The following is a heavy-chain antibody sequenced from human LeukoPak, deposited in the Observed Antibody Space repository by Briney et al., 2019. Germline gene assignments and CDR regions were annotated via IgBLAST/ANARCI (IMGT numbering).Heavy chain of an antibody. CDR3: ATAYDRALGDY. CDR1: GYTFTDYY. V-gene: IGHV1-69-2*01. D-gene: IGHD3-3*01. J-gene: IGHJ4*02. CDR2: VDPEDGET. Sequence: ASVKVSCKVSGYTFTDYYMHWVQQAPGKGLEWMGLVDPEDGETIYAEKFLGRVTITADTSTDTAYMELSSLRSEDTAVYYCATAYDRALGDYWGQGTLVTVSS.